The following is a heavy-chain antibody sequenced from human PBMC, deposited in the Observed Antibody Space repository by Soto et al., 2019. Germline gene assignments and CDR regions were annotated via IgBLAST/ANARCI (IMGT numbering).Heavy chain of an antibody. CDR1: GFTFSSYA. V-gene: IGHV3-64*01. CDR3: ARDYYDFWSGYQTYYYYYYMDV. CDR2: ISSNGGST. J-gene: IGHJ6*03. Sequence: PGGSLRLSCAASGFTFSSYAMHWVRQAPGKGLEYVSAISSNGGSTYYANSVKGRFTISRDNSKNTLYLQMGSLRAEDMAVYYCARDYYDFWSGYQTYYYYYYMDVWGKGTTVTVSS. D-gene: IGHD3-3*01.